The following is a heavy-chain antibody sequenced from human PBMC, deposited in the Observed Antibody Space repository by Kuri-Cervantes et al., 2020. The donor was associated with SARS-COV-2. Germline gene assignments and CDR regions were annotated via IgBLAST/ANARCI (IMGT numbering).Heavy chain of an antibody. J-gene: IGHJ4*02. CDR1: RFRFSSYD. D-gene: IGHD3-22*01. V-gene: IGHV3-23*01. CDR2: ISGSGGTT. Sequence: GESLKISCAASRFRFSSYDMAWVRQAPGKGLEWVSGISGSGGTTYYADSVKGRFTISRDNSKNTLYLQMNSLRAEDTAVYYCARPPPYYESSGSLDYWGQRALVTVSS. CDR3: ARPPPYYESSGSLDY.